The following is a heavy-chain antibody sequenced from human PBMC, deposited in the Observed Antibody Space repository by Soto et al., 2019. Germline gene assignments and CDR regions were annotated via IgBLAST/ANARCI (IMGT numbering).Heavy chain of an antibody. D-gene: IGHD6-19*01. J-gene: IGHJ4*02. V-gene: IGHV1-2*02. CDR2: INPSSGDT. CDR1: GYTFIDYY. Sequence: QVQLVQSGAEVKKPGASVEVSCKASGYTFIDYYMHWVRQAPGQGLEWMAWINPSSGDTGYAEKFQGKGTMTRDTSNSTAYMELKRPNSDDTAVYYCVRGGAVAGSTSSDAYHPFDFWGQGTQVTVAS. CDR3: VRGGAVAGSTSSDAYHPFDF.